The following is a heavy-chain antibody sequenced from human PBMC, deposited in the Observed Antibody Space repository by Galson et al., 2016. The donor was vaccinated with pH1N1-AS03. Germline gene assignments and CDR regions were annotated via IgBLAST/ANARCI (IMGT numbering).Heavy chain of an antibody. CDR1: GGSISSGSFY. V-gene: IGHV4-61*02. Sequence: TLSLTCTVSGGSISSGSFYCSWIRQPTGKGLEWIGRIFTTGSTNYNASLKTRVTISIDTSKNKFSLKLNSMTAPDTAMYYCAREDYNTEFETVIDYWGRGTLITVSS. CDR3: AREDYNTEFETVIDY. D-gene: IGHD3-10*01. J-gene: IGHJ4*02. CDR2: IFTTGST.